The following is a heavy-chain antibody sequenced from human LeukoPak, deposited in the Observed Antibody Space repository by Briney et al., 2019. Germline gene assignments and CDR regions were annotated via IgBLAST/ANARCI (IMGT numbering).Heavy chain of an antibody. CDR2: IYYSGST. J-gene: IGHJ4*02. V-gene: IGHV4-59*01. CDR3: AGNVAAAGPDYFDY. Sequence: SETLSLTCTVSGGSISSYYWSWIRQPPGKGLEWIGYIYYSGSTNYNPSLKSRVTISVDTSKNQFSLKLSSVTAADTAVYFCAGNVAAAGPDYFDYWGQGTLVTVSS. CDR1: GGSISSYY. D-gene: IGHD6-13*01.